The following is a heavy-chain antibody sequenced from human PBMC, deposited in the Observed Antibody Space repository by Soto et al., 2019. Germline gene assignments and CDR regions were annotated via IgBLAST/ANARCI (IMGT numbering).Heavy chain of an antibody. J-gene: IGHJ4*02. CDR1: GGSISSYY. D-gene: IGHD5-12*01. CDR2: IYYSGST. V-gene: IGHV4-59*01. Sequence: PSETLSLTCTVSGGSISSYYWSWIRQPPGKGLEWIGYIYYSGSTNYNPSLKSRVTISVDTSKNQFSLKLSSVTAEDTAVYYCETVAHQSPDYWGLGTLGTVSS. CDR3: ETVAHQSPDY.